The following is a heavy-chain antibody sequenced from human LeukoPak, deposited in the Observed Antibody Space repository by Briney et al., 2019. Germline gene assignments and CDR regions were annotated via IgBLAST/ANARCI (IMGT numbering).Heavy chain of an antibody. CDR1: GGXFSGXY. CDR3: ARLFDWGSDHWYFDL. CDR2: ITRTGRI. J-gene: IGHJ2*01. D-gene: IGHD3-9*01. Sequence: TLSLTCAVXGGXFSGXYWSXIXQPPEKGXXWXXXITRTGRINYNPALKGRVTMSLDTSKNQFSLELSSMTAADTAVYYCARLFDWGSDHWYFDLWGRGTLVTVSS. V-gene: IGHV4-34*01.